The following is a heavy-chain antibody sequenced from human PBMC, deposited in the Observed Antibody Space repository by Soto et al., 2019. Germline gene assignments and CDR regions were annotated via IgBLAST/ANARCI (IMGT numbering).Heavy chain of an antibody. CDR1: GFTFSSHG. J-gene: IGHJ5*02. CDR2: ISYEGTEK. Sequence: QVQLVESGGGVVQPGRSLRLSCAASGFTFSSHGMYWVRQAPGKGLEWVALISYEGTEKYYADSVKGRFTISRDNSKNTMYLQMNSLRVEDTAVYYCAKDQRYFDSGGWFDPWGQGTLVTVSS. V-gene: IGHV3-30*18. D-gene: IGHD3-9*01. CDR3: AKDQRYFDSGGWFDP.